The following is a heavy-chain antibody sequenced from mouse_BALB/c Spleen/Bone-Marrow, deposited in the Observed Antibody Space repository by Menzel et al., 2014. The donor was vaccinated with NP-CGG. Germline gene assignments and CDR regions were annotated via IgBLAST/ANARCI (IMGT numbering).Heavy chain of an antibody. Sequence: EVKVEESGGGLVKPGGSLKLSCAASGFTFSSYAMSWVRQTPEKRLEWVATISSGGSYTYYPDSVKGRFTISRGNAKNTLYLQMSSLRSEDTAMYYCARHGITRLLDYWGQAATLTVSS. V-gene: IGHV5-9-3*01. CDR3: ARHGITRLLDY. J-gene: IGHJ2*01. CDR1: GFTFSSYA. CDR2: ISSGGSYT. D-gene: IGHD2-4*01.